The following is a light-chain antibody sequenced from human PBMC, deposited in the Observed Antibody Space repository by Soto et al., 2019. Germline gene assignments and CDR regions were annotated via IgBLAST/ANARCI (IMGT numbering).Light chain of an antibody. CDR1: QSISSY. CDR2: AAS. CDR3: QQSYSTPLT. Sequence: DIQMTQSPSSLSASVGDRVTITCRASQSISSYLNWYQQKPGKAPKLLIYAASCLQSGVPSRFSGSGSGTDFTLTISSLQPEDFATYYCQQSYSTPLTFGGGTEVEIK. V-gene: IGKV1-39*01. J-gene: IGKJ4*01.